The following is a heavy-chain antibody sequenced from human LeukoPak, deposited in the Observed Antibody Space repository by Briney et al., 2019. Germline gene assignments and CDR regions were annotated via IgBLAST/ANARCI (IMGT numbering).Heavy chain of an antibody. V-gene: IGHV1-18*01. CDR2: ISAYNGNT. Sequence: ASVKVSCKASGYTFTSYGISWVRQAPGQGLEWMGWISAYNGNTNYAQKLQGRVTMTTDTSTSTAYMELRSLRSDDTAVYYCARDLVYDSSDYYYSTFDYWGQGTLVTVSS. D-gene: IGHD3-22*01. CDR1: GYTFTSYG. CDR3: ARDLVYDSSDYYYSTFDY. J-gene: IGHJ4*02.